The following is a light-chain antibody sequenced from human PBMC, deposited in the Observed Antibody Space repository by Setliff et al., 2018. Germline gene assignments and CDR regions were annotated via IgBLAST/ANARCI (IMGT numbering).Light chain of an antibody. J-gene: IGLJ1*01. CDR1: SSDVGGYNY. CDR3: SSYAGSTGNV. CDR2: EVS. V-gene: IGLV2-8*01. Sequence: QSALTQPPSASGSPGQSVTISCTGTSSDVGGYNYVSWYQQHPGKAPKLMIYEVSKRPSGVPDRFSGSKSGNTASLTVSGLQAEDEADYYCSSYAGSTGNVFGTGTK.